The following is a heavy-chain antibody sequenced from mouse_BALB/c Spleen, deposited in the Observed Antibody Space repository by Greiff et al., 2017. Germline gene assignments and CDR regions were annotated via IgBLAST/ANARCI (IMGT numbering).Heavy chain of an antibody. CDR2: INPYNDGT. CDR3: ARGLRGPWFAY. D-gene: IGHD3-3*01. CDR1: GYTFTSYV. V-gene: IGHV1-14*01. Sequence: VQLKESGPELVKPGASVKMSCKASGYTFTSYVMHWVKQKPGQGLEWIGYINPYNDGTKYNEKFKGKATLTSDKSSSTAYMELSSLTSEDSAVYYCARGLRGPWFAYWGQGTLVTVSA. J-gene: IGHJ3*01.